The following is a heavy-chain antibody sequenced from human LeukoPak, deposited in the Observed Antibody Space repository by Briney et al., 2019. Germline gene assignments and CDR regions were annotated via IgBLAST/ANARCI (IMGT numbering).Heavy chain of an antibody. CDR2: INPSGGST. D-gene: IGHD1-26*01. J-gene: IGHJ3*02. V-gene: IGHV1-46*01. CDR3: ASKMGSGSHLRRAFDI. CDR1: GYTFTSYY. Sequence: ASVKVSCKASGYTFTSYYMHWVRQAPGQGLEWMGIINPSGGSTSYAQKFQGRVTMTRDTSTSTVYMELSSLRSEDTAVYYCASKMGSGSHLRRAFDIWGQGTMVTVSS.